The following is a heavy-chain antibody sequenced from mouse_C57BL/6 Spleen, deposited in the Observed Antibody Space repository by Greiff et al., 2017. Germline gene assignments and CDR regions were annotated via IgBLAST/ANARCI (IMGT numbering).Heavy chain of an antibody. J-gene: IGHJ3*01. CDR1: GFTFSSYA. D-gene: IGHD4-1*01. CDR3: ARDGPSNWVPAWFAY. Sequence: EVKLQESGGGLVKPGGSLKLSCAASGFTFSSYAMSWVRQTPEKRLEWVATISDGGSYTYYPDNVKGRFTISRDNAKNNLYLQMSHLKSEDTAMYYGARDGPSNWVPAWFAYWGQGTLVTVSA. CDR2: ISDGGSYT. V-gene: IGHV5-4*01.